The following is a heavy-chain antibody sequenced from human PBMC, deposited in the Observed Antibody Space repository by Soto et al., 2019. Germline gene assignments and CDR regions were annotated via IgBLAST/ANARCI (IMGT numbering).Heavy chain of an antibody. V-gene: IGHV4-30-4*01. CDR2: IFHSGSA. J-gene: IGHJ4*02. CDR3: VRAFYDVLTGFYVRYFDK. Sequence: SETLSLTCSVSGGSIRSIDYYWGWIRQTPGKGPEWIGYIFHSGSAYYNPSLKSRSTISVVTSKNQFSLKMRSVTAADTAVYYCVRAFYDVLTGFYVRYFDKWGRGILVTVSS. CDR1: GGSIRSIDYY. D-gene: IGHD3-9*01.